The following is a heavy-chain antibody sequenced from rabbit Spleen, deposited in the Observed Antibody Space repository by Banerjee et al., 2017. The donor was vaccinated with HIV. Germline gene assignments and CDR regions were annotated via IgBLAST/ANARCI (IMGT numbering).Heavy chain of an antibody. Sequence: QEQLEESGGGLVKPEGSLTLTCKVSGFDFSSDAMCWVRQAPGKGPECIACIYNGDGSTYYASWVNGRFTVSKTSSTTVTLQMPSLTGADTATYFCARDLAAWNSGSYAFNLWGPGPWSPS. D-gene: IGHD1-1*01. V-gene: IGHV1S47*01. CDR3: ARDLAAWNSGSYAFNL. CDR2: IYNGDGST. J-gene: IGHJ4*01. CDR1: GFDFSSDA.